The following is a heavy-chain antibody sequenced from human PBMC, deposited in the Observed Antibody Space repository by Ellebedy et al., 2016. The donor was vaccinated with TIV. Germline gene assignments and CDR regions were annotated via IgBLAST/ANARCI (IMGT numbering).Heavy chain of an antibody. CDR1: GDSISPYY. Sequence: MPSETLYLTCTVSGDSISPYYWNWIRQPPGKGLEWIGYIHYSGSANYNPSLTSRVTISVDTSKNQFSLNLSYVTAADTAMYYCARQTDPKYNNYMDVWGKGTTVTVSS. V-gene: IGHV4-59*01. CDR2: IHYSGSA. J-gene: IGHJ6*03. D-gene: IGHD1-1*01. CDR3: ARQTDPKYNNYMDV.